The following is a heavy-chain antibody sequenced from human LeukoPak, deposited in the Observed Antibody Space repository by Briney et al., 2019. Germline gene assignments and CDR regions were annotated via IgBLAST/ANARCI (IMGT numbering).Heavy chain of an antibody. J-gene: IGHJ4*02. V-gene: IGHV4-34*01. CDR1: GGSFSGYY. CDR3: ARVGGRRSSSYLASDY. Sequence: AETLSLACAVYGGSFSGYYWSWIRQPPGKGLEWIGEINHSGSNNYNPSPKSRVTISVDTSKNQFSLKLSSVTAADTAVYYCARVGGRRSSSYLASDYWGQGTLVTVSS. D-gene: IGHD6-13*01. CDR2: INHSGSN.